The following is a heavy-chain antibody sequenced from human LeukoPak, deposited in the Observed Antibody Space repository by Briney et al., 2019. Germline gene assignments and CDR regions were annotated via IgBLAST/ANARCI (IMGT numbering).Heavy chain of an antibody. CDR2: INHSGST. CDR3: ARSRYSYGYYFDY. Sequence: SETLSLTCTVSGGSISSYYWSWIRQPPGKGLEWIGEINHSGSTNYNPSLKSRVTISVDTSKNQFSLKLSSVTAADTAVYYCARSRYSYGYYFDYWGQGTLVTVSS. V-gene: IGHV4-34*01. D-gene: IGHD5-18*01. CDR1: GGSISSYY. J-gene: IGHJ4*02.